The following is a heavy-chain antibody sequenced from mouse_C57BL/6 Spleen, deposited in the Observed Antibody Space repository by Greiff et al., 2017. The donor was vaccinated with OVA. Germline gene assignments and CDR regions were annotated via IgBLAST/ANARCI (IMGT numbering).Heavy chain of an antibody. Sequence: EVKLVESGPELVKPGASVKISCKASGYSFTGYYMNWVKQSPEKSLEWIGEINPSTGGTTYNQKFKAKATLTVDKSSSTAYMQLKSLTSEDSAVYYCARKGEYYDYDVLDYWGQGTTLTVSS. V-gene: IGHV1-42*01. D-gene: IGHD2-4*01. CDR1: GYSFTGYY. CDR3: ARKGEYYDYDVLDY. J-gene: IGHJ2*01. CDR2: INPSTGGT.